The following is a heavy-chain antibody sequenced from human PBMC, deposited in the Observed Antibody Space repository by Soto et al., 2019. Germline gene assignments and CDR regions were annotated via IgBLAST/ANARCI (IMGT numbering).Heavy chain of an antibody. CDR3: ARGAREWLGYYYYYGMDV. CDR2: IWYDGSNK. CDR1: GFTFSSYG. J-gene: IGHJ6*02. V-gene: IGHV3-33*01. D-gene: IGHD6-19*01. Sequence: QVQLVESGGGVVQPGRSLRLSCAASGFTFSSYGMHWVRQAPGKGLEWVAVIWYDGSNKYYADSVKGRFTISRDNSKNTLYLQMNSLRAEDTAVYYCARGAREWLGYYYYYGMDVWGQGTTVTVSS.